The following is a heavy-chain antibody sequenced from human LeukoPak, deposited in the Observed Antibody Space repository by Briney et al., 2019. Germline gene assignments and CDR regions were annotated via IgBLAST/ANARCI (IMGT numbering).Heavy chain of an antibody. CDR1: GYTFIRYY. V-gene: IGHV1-46*01. CDR3: ARGGYDDRIDY. Sequence: ASVKVSCKASGYTFIRYYMHWVRQAPGQGLEWMGIINPSGGSTSYAQKFQGRVTMTRDTSTSTVYMELSRLRSEDTAVYYCARGGYDDRIDYWGQGTLVSVSS. D-gene: IGHD5-12*01. J-gene: IGHJ4*02. CDR2: INPSGGST.